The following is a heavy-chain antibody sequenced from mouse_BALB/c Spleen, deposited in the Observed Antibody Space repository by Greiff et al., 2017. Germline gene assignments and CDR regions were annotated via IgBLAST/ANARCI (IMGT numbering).Heavy chain of an antibody. D-gene: IGHD1-2*01. J-gene: IGHJ3*01. CDR3: AKITTAAWFAY. CDR2: IHYSGST. V-gene: IGHV3-1*02. Sequence: DVKLQESGPDLVKPSQSLSLTCTVTGYSITSGYSWHWIRQFPGNKLEWMGYIHYSGSTNYNPSLKSRISIARDTSKNQFFLQLNSVTTEDTATYYCAKITTAAWFAYWGQGTLVTVSA. CDR1: GYSITSGYS.